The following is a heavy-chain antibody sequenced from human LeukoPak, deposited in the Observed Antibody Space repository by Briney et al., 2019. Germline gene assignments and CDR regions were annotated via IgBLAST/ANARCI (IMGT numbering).Heavy chain of an antibody. Sequence: HPGGSLRLSCAASGFTFSSYAMSWVRQAPGKGLEWVSAISGSGGSTYYADSVKGRFTISRDNSKNTLYLQMNSLRAEDTAVYYCAKDLGESVEVRVFDYWGQGTLVTVSS. CDR3: AKDLGESVEVRVFDY. CDR1: GFTFSSYA. CDR2: ISGSGGST. J-gene: IGHJ4*02. D-gene: IGHD3-10*01. V-gene: IGHV3-23*01.